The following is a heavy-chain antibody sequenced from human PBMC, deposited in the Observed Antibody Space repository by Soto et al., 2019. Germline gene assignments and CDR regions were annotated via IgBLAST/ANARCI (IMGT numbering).Heavy chain of an antibody. Sequence: ESGGGSVQPGGSLRLSCAGSGFTFSTYAMSWVRQAPGKGLEWVSATSGAGDTTYYADSVEGRFTISRDNSKNTLYLQMNSLRAEDTAVYYCGKDLSLWLGFVLGHWGQGTLVTVSP. D-gene: IGHD3-10*01. CDR2: TSGAGDTT. CDR1: GFTFSTYA. V-gene: IGHV3-23*01. CDR3: GKDLSLWLGFVLGH. J-gene: IGHJ5*02.